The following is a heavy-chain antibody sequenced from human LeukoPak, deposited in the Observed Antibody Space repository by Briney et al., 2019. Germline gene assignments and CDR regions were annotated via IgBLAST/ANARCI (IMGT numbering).Heavy chain of an antibody. Sequence: ASVKVSCKASGYTFTGYYMHWVRQAPGQGLEWMGWINPNSGGTNYAQKFQGRVTMTRDTSISTAYMELSRLRSDDTAVYYCARLITMVRGVYYMDVWGKGTTVTISS. J-gene: IGHJ6*03. CDR1: GYTFTGYY. CDR3: ARLITMVRGVYYMDV. CDR2: INPNSGGT. V-gene: IGHV1-2*02. D-gene: IGHD3-10*01.